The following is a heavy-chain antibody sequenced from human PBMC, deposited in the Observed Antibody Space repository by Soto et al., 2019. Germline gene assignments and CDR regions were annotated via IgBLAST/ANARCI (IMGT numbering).Heavy chain of an antibody. CDR3: ARDGYSSSLGYGMDV. Sequence: ASVKVSCKASGYIFTSYGVTWVRQATGQGLEWMGWMNPNSGNTGYAQKFQGRVTMTRNTSISTAYMELSSLRSEDTAMYYCARDGYSSSLGYGMDVWGQGTTVTVSS. V-gene: IGHV1-8*01. CDR2: MNPNSGNT. J-gene: IGHJ6*02. CDR1: GYIFTSYG. D-gene: IGHD6-13*01.